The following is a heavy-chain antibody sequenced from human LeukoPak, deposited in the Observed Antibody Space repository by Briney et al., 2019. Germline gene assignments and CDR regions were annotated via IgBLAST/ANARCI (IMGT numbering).Heavy chain of an antibody. CDR2: IFYSGST. CDR1: GGSISTSNYY. J-gene: IGHJ4*02. V-gene: IGHV4-39*07. Sequence: SETLSLTCTVSGGSISTSNYYWGWLRQPPGKGLEWIGNIFYSGSTYYSPSLRSRVTISLDTSRNQFSLKLNSVTAADTAVYYCAKLPKTPIAAAVDYWGQGTLVTVSS. CDR3: AKLPKTPIAAAVDY. D-gene: IGHD6-13*01.